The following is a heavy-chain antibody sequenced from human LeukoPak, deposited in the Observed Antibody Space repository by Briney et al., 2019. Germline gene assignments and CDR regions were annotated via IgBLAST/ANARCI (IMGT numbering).Heavy chain of an antibody. CDR1: GFTFSSYG. Sequence: GGSLRLSCAASGFTFSSYGMHWVRQAPGKGLEGVADISYDGSNKYYADSVKGRFTISRDNSKNTLYLQMNSLRAEDTAVYYCAKGEAYYDSSGVFDYWGQGTLVTVSS. J-gene: IGHJ4*02. CDR3: AKGEAYYDSSGVFDY. D-gene: IGHD3-22*01. V-gene: IGHV3-30*18. CDR2: ISYDGSNK.